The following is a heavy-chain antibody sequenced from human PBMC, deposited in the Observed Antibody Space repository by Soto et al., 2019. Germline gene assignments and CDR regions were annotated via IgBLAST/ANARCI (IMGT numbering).Heavy chain of an antibody. CDR2: ISGNSNSI. J-gene: IGHJ4*02. D-gene: IGHD5-18*01. CDR3: AREVYSYRDY. Sequence: EVQLVESGGGLVKPGGSLRLSCAASGFTFSSYSMSWVRQAPGKGLEWVSSISGNSNSIYYADSLKGRFTISRDNAKNAVDLQMNSRSADDTAGYYCAREVYSYRDYWGQGTLVTVSS. V-gene: IGHV3-21*01. CDR1: GFTFSSYS.